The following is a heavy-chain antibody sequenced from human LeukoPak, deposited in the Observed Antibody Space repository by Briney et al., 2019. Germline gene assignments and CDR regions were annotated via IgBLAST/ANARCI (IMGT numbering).Heavy chain of an antibody. Sequence: GGSLRLSRAASGFTSSSYEMNWVRQAAGKGLGRVSSISSSGSTIYYADSVKGRFTIPRDNAKNSLSLQMNSLRAENTAVYYCARRRGPYFDCWGQGTLVTVSS. J-gene: IGHJ4*02. V-gene: IGHV3-48*03. CDR2: ISSSGSTI. D-gene: IGHD3-10*01. CDR1: GFTSSSYE. CDR3: ARRRGPYFDC.